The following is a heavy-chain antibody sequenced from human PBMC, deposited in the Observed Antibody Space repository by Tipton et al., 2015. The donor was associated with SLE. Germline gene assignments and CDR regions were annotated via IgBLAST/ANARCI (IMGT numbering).Heavy chain of an antibody. CDR2: IYSGGST. V-gene: IGHV3-53*04. CDR3: ARDRGSGWFDFDY. J-gene: IGHJ4*02. D-gene: IGHD6-19*01. Sequence: SGGGLVQPGGSLRLSCAASGFTVSSNYMSWVRQAPGKGLEWVSVIYSGGSTYYADSVKGRFTISRDNSKNTLYLQMNSLRAEDTAVYYCARDRGSGWFDFDYWGQGTLVTVSS. CDR1: GFTVSSNY.